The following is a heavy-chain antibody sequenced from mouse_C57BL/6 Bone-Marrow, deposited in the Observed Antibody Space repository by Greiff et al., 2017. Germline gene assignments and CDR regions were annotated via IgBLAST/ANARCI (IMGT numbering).Heavy chain of an antibody. D-gene: IGHD1-1*01. J-gene: IGHJ1*03. CDR3: ARGGLITTVEYFDV. Sequence: QVQLQQPGAELVRPGSSVKLSCKASGYTFTSYWMDWVKQRPGQGLEWIGNIYPSDSETHYTQKFKDKATLTVDKSSSTAYMQLSSLTSEDSAVYYGARGGLITTVEYFDVWGTGTTVTVTS. V-gene: IGHV1-61*01. CDR1: GYTFTSYW. CDR2: IYPSDSET.